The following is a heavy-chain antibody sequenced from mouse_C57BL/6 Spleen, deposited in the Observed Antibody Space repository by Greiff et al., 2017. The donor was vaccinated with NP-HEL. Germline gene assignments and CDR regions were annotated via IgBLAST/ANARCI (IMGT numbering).Heavy chain of an antibody. Sequence: EVQGVESGGGLVQPGGSMKLSCAASGFTFSDAWMDWVRQSPEKGLEWVAEIRNKANNHATYYAESVKGRFTISRDDSKSSVYLQMNSLRAEDTGIYYCTRPEAYYSNFNVWGTGTTVTVSS. J-gene: IGHJ1*03. CDR2: IRNKANNHAT. CDR3: TRPEAYYSNFNV. D-gene: IGHD2-5*01. V-gene: IGHV6-6*01. CDR1: GFTFSDAW.